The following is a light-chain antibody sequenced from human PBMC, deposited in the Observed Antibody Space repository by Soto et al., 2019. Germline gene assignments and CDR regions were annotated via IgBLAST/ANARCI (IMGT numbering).Light chain of an antibody. CDR1: QSISNY. J-gene: IGKJ4*01. CDR3: QESNRVPFT. CDR2: GAS. V-gene: IGKV1-39*01. Sequence: DIQMTQSPYSLSASVGDRVTITCRASQSISNYLNWYQQKLGKAPKLLIYGASSLQSGVPSRFSGSGSGTDFTLIISSLQPEDSATYYCQESNRVPFTFGGGTKLEIK.